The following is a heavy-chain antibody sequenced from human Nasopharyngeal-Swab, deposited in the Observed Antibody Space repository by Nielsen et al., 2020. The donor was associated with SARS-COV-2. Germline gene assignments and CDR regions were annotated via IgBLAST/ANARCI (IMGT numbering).Heavy chain of an antibody. CDR3: AKRVAGKYYYMDV. Sequence: GESLKISCAASGLTVSGNYMGWVRQAPGKGLEWVSVIHSGASTYYAGSVKGRFTISRDNSRNTLYLQLNSLRAEDTAIYYCAKRVAGKYYYMDVWGKGTTVTVSS. CDR1: GLTVSGNY. J-gene: IGHJ6*03. D-gene: IGHD3-10*01. V-gene: IGHV3-53*01. CDR2: IHSGAST.